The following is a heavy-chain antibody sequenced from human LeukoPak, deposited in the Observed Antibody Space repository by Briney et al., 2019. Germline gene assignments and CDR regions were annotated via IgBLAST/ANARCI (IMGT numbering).Heavy chain of an antibody. D-gene: IGHD3-10*01. V-gene: IGHV3-7*01. J-gene: IGHJ6*03. Sequence: PGGSLRLSCAASGFTFSSYAMSWVRQAPGKGLEWVANIKQDGSEKYYVDSVKGRFTISRDNAKNSLYLQMNSLRAEDTAVYYCARDNNGYCGSGSYYYYYYYMDVWGKGTTVTISS. CDR2: IKQDGSEK. CDR1: GFTFSSYA. CDR3: ARDNNGYCGSGSYYYYYYYMDV.